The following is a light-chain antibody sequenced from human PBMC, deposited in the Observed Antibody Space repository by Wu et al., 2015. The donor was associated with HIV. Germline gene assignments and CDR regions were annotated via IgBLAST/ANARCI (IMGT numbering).Light chain of an antibody. V-gene: IGKV3-11*01. Sequence: PGDRATLSCRASQSVDNSLAWYQQKPGQTPRLLIFDTSIRATGTPARFSGRGSGTDFTLTITALESDDFAVYYCQHRRTFGQGTRLEIK. CDR2: DTS. CDR1: QSVDNS. J-gene: IGKJ5*01. CDR3: QHRRT.